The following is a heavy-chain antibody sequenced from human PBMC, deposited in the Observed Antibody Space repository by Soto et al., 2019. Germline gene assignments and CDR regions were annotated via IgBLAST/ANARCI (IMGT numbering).Heavy chain of an antibody. V-gene: IGHV1-24*01. CDR2: FDPEDGET. J-gene: IGHJ4*02. CDR1: GYTLTELS. D-gene: IGHD1-7*01. CDR3: AIAPPHDKLELRPFDY. Sequence: QVQLVQSGAEVKKPGASVKVSCKVSGYTLTELSMHWVRQAPGKGLEWMGGFDPEDGETIYAQKFQGRVTMTEDTSTDTAYMELSSLTSEDTAVYYCAIAPPHDKLELRPFDYWGQGTLVTVSS.